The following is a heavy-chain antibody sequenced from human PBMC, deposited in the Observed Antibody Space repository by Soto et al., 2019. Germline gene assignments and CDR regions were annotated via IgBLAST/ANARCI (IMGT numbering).Heavy chain of an antibody. V-gene: IGHV3-9*01. D-gene: IGHD6-13*01. Sequence: GGSLRLSCAASGFTFDDYAMHWVRQAPGKGLEWVSYITWNSGYIGYADSVKGRFTXXXXXXXXXXXXXXXXXXXXXXXFYYCAKALYGSSSSPIDYWGQGTLVTVSS. J-gene: IGHJ4*02. CDR2: ITWNSGYI. CDR1: GFTFDDYA. CDR3: AKALYGSSSSPIDY.